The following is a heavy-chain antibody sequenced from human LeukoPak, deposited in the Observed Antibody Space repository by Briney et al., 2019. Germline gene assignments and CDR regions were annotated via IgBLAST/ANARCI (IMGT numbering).Heavy chain of an antibody. CDR3: ARDNSRGAVAGSSGY. CDR1: GYTFTSYA. D-gene: IGHD6-19*01. CDR2: INAGNGNT. J-gene: IGHJ4*02. V-gene: IGHV1-3*01. Sequence: ASVTVSCKASGYTFTSYAMHWVRQAPGQRLEWMGWINAGNGNTKYSQKFQGRVTITRDTSASTAYMELSSLRSEDTAVYYCARDNSRGAVAGSSGYWGQGTLVTVSS.